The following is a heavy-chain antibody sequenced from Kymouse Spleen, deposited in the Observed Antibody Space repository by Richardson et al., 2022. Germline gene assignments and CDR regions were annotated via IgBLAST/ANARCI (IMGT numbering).Heavy chain of an antibody. CDR2: INHSGST. V-gene: IGHV4-34*01. D-gene: IGHD6-13*01. J-gene: IGHJ4*02. CDR1: GGSFSGYY. CDR3: ARAGSSSWYPFDY. Sequence: QVQLQQWGAGLLKPSETLSLTCAVYGGSFSGYYWSWIRQPPGKGLEWIGEINHSGSTNYNPSLKSRVTISVDTSKNQFSLKLSSVTAADTAVYYCARAGSSSWYPFDYWGQGTLVTVSS.